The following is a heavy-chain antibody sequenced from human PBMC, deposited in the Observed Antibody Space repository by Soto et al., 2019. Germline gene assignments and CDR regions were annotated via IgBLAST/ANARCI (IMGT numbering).Heavy chain of an antibody. CDR2: MNPNSGNT. V-gene: IGHV1-8*01. CDR1: GYTFTSYD. CDR3: ASGNWNGGRYYFDY. J-gene: IGHJ4*02. Sequence: VSVKLYCKASGYTFTSYDINWVRQATGQGLEWMGWMNPNSGNTGYAQKFQGRVTMTRNTSISTAYMELSSLRSEDTAVYYCASGNWNGGRYYFDYWGQGTLVTVSS. D-gene: IGHD1-20*01.